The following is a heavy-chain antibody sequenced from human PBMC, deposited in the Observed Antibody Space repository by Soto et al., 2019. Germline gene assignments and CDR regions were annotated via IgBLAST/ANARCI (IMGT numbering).Heavy chain of an antibody. CDR1: GGSFSGYY. V-gene: IGHV4-34*01. CDR3: ARGKKYYDFWSGYYYFDY. Sequence: SETLSLTCAVYGGSFSGYYWSWIRQPPGKGLEGIGEINHSGSTNYNPSLKIRVTISVYRSKNQFSLKLSSVTAADTAVYYCARGKKYYDFWSGYYYFDYWGQGTLVTVSS. D-gene: IGHD3-3*01. CDR2: INHSGST. J-gene: IGHJ4*02.